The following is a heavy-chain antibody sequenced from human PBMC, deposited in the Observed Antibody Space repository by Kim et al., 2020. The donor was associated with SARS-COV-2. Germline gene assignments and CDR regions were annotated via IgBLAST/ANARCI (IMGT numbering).Heavy chain of an antibody. CDR1: GLNLTNNA. J-gene: IGHJ4*02. D-gene: IGHD6-19*01. V-gene: IGHV3-23*01. Sequence: GGSLRLSCAASGLNLTNNAMSWVRQAPGRGLEWVSTIRARAETTYYADSVNGRLTISRDSSKHTLYLQLNSLRADDTAVYYCAKDRGGSGWPIFDYWGQG. CDR2: IRARAETT. CDR3: AKDRGGSGWPIFDY.